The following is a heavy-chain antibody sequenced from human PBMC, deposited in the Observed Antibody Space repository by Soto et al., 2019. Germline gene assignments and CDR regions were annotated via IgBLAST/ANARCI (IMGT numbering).Heavy chain of an antibody. V-gene: IGHV1-18*01. D-gene: IGHD4-17*01. CDR2: ISAYNGNT. J-gene: IGHJ4*02. Sequence: QVQLVQSGAEVKKRGASVPVSCKASGYTFTSYGISWVRKAPGHGLEWMGWISAYNGNTRYAQKLQGRVTMTTDTSTSRAYMELRSLRSDDTAVYYCARGDIGTTVTPGWGQGTLVTVSS. CDR3: ARGDIGTTVTPG. CDR1: GYTFTSYG.